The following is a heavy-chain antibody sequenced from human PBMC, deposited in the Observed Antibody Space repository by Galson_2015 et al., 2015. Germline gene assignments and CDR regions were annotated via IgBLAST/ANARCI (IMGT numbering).Heavy chain of an antibody. CDR1: GFTFSSYS. CDR3: ARDPLGYCSSTSCYTGGDYYYGMDV. V-gene: IGHV3-48*02. D-gene: IGHD2-2*02. Sequence: SLRLSCAASGFTFSSYSMNWVRQAPGKGLEWVSYISSSSTIYYADSVKGRFTISRDNAKNSLYLQMNSLRDEDTAVYYYARDPLGYCSSTSCYTGGDYYYGMDVWGQGTTVTVSS. CDR2: ISSSSTI. J-gene: IGHJ6*02.